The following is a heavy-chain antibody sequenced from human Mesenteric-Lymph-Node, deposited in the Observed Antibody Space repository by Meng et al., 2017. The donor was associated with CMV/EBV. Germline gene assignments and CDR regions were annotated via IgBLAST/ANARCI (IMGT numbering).Heavy chain of an antibody. CDR3: AGGIAAAGSRWFDP. CDR2: IIPILGIA. J-gene: IGHJ5*02. Sequence: QFQLVQSVAELKKSGFSVKVSSKSSGGTFSSYTISWVRQAPGQGLGWMGRIIPILGIANYAQKFQGRVTITADKSTSTAYMELSSLRSEDTAVYYCAGGIAAAGSRWFDPWGQGTLVTVSS. V-gene: IGHV1-69*02. D-gene: IGHD6-13*01. CDR1: GGTFSSYT.